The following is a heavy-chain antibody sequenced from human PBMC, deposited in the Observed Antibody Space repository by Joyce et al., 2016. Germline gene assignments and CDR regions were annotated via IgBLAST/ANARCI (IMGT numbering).Heavy chain of an antibody. CDR3: ATLGAAYGFYFDY. J-gene: IGHJ4*02. D-gene: IGHD3-10*01. Sequence: QLQLQESSSGLVKPSQTLSLTCAVSGGSISSSGHSWSWIRQPPGQGLEWIGYIFHNGGTYYNPSLKSRVTISVDRSKNQFSLRLSSVTAADTAVYYCATLGAAYGFYFDYWGQGILVTVSS. CDR1: GGSISSSGHS. V-gene: IGHV4-30-2*01. CDR2: IFHNGGT.